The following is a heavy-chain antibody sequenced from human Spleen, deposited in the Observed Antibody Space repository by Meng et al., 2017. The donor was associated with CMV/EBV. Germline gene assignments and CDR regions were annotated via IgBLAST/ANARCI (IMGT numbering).Heavy chain of an antibody. CDR1: GFIVSSNY. Sequence: GGSLRLSCAASGFIVSSNYMHWVRQAPGMGLEWVSVIYSGGTTFYADSVRDRFTVSRDTSKNSLYLQMNSLRVEDTAVYYCAREDSYYFDYWGQGTLVTVSS. V-gene: IGHV3-53*01. CDR3: AREDSYYFDY. D-gene: IGHD6-6*01. CDR2: IYSGGTT. J-gene: IGHJ4*02.